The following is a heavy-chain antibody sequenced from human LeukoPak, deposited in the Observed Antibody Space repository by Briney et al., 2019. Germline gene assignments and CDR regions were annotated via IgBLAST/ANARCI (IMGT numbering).Heavy chain of an antibody. CDR3: ARDATVIYYYYYYMDV. CDR2: IYIGGST. D-gene: IGHD4-17*01. Sequence: SQTLSLTCTVSGGSISSDNYYWSWIRQPAGKGLEWIGRIYIGGSTNYNPSLKSRVTISLDTSKNQFSLKLSSVTAADTAVYYCARDATVIYYYYYYMDVWGKGTTVTVSS. J-gene: IGHJ6*03. V-gene: IGHV4-61*02. CDR1: GGSISSDNYY.